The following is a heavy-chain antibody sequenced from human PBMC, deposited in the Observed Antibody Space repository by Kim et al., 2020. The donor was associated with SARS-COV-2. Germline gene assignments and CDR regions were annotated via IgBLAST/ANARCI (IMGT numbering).Heavy chain of an antibody. CDR1: GFTFSSYG. J-gene: IGHJ3*02. CDR3: AKGYSSGWWYAFDI. D-gene: IGHD6-19*01. Sequence: GGSLRLSCAASGFTFSSYGMHWVRQAPGKGLEWVAVISYDGSNKYYADSVKGRFTISRDNSKNTLYLQMNSLRAEDTAVYYCAKGYSSGWWYAFDIWGQGTMVTVSS. CDR2: ISYDGSNK. V-gene: IGHV3-30*18.